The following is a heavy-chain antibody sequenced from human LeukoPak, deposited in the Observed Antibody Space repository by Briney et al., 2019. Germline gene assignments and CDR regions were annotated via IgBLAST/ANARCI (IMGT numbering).Heavy chain of an antibody. J-gene: IGHJ4*02. Sequence: GESLKISCKGSGYSFTSYWIGWVRQMPGKGLEWMGIIYPGDSGTRYSPSFQGQVTISADKSISTAYLQWSRLKASDTAIYYCARRYYYDGSGGGFDCWGQGTLVIASS. CDR3: ARRYYYDGSGGGFDC. CDR1: GYSFTSYW. CDR2: IYPGDSGT. D-gene: IGHD3-22*01. V-gene: IGHV5-51*01.